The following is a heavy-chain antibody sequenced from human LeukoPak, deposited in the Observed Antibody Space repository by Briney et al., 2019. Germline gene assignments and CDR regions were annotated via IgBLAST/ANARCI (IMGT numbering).Heavy chain of an antibody. CDR3: TADNCGSTSCYAHY. CDR1: GFTFSEFTFSNAW. V-gene: IGHV3-15*01. CDR2: FKSKTDGGAT. J-gene: IGHJ4*02. Sequence: GGSLRLSCVASGFTFSEFTFSNAWMSWVRQAPGKGLEWVGRFKSKTDGGATDYAAPVKGRFTISRDVSKTTLFLQMNSLKTDDTSVDYCTADNCGSTSCYAHYWGQGTLVTVSS. D-gene: IGHD2-2*01.